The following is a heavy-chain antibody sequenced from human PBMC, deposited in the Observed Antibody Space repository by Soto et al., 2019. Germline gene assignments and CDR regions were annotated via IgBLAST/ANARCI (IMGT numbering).Heavy chain of an antibody. CDR1: GGSISSSNW. J-gene: IGHJ4*02. V-gene: IGHV4-4*02. CDR2: IHHSGSS. CDR3: ARACLNGICYTQGLDL. Sequence: QVQLQESGPGLVKPSGTLSLTCGVSGGSISSSNWWSWVRQPPGKGLEWIGEIHHSGSSKYNPSLQSRLTISLDKSKNLFSLQLTSVTAADTAVYYCARACLNGICYTQGLDLWGQGTLVLVSS. D-gene: IGHD2-8*01.